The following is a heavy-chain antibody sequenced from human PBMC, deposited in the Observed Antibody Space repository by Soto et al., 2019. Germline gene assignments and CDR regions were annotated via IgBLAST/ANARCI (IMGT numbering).Heavy chain of an antibody. Sequence: QVQLQESGPGLVKPSETLSLTCTVSGGSISNYHWIWIRQPPGEGLEWIGYIYYSESTNYNPSLKSRVTITVDPSTNQFSLKLSSVTAADTAVYYCARHGDYGGQRRYFDLWGRGTLGTVSS. J-gene: IGHJ2*01. V-gene: IGHV4-59*08. D-gene: IGHD4-17*01. CDR1: GGSISNYH. CDR3: ARHGDYGGQRRYFDL. CDR2: IYYSEST.